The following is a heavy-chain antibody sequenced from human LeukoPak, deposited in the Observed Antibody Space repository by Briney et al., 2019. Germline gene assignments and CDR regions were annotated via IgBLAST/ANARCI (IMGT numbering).Heavy chain of an antibody. Sequence: PSETLSLTCAVYGGSFSGYYWSWIRQPPGKGLEWIGEINHSGSTNYNPSLKSRVTISVDTSKNQFYLKLSSVTAADTAVYYCARRGRYSYGYVDYWGQGTLVTVSS. V-gene: IGHV4-34*01. CDR1: GGSFSGYY. CDR2: INHSGST. J-gene: IGHJ4*02. CDR3: ARRGRYSYGYVDY. D-gene: IGHD5-18*01.